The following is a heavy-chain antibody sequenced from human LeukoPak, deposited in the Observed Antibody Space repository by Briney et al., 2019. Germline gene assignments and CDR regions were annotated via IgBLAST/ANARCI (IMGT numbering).Heavy chain of an antibody. CDR3: TTPSSSGWWGGEY. Sequence: GGSLRLSCAASGFTFSNAWMSWVRQAPGKGLEWVGRIKSKTDGGTTDYAAPVKGRFTISRDDSKNTLYLQMNSLKTEDTAVYYCTTPSSSGWWGGEYWGQGTLVTVSS. V-gene: IGHV3-15*01. CDR2: IKSKTDGGTT. J-gene: IGHJ4*02. D-gene: IGHD6-19*01. CDR1: GFTFSNAW.